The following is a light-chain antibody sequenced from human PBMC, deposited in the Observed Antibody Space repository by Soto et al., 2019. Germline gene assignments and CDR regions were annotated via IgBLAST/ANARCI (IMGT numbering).Light chain of an antibody. J-gene: IGKJ1*01. CDR3: QQRLNWPPG. CDR1: QSVTNY. CDR2: DAS. Sequence: FFLTQSPDPLSLSPGERATLSCRASQSVTNYIAWYQQRPGQAPRLLIYDASNRATGVPARFSGSGSGTDFTLTISDLEPADFGLYYCQQRLNWPPGFGQGTKVEIK. V-gene: IGKV3-11*01.